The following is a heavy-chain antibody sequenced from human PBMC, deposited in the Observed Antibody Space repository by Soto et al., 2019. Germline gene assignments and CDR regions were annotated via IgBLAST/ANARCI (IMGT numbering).Heavy chain of an antibody. D-gene: IGHD2-15*01. Sequence: ASLKVSCKASGYPFTSYDINWVRQATGQGLEWMGWMNPNSGNTGYAQKFQGRVTMTRNTSISTAYMELSSLRSEDTAVYYCASAPYCSGGSCYSYSYNWFDPLG. J-gene: IGHJ5*02. CDR3: ASAPYCSGGSCYSYSYNWFDP. V-gene: IGHV1-8*01. CDR1: GYPFTSYD. CDR2: MNPNSGNT.